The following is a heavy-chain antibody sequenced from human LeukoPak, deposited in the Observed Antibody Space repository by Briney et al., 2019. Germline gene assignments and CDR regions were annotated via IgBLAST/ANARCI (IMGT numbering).Heavy chain of an antibody. CDR3: ARGPSSIWYNDAFAI. Sequence: SETLSLTCALYGGSFSGYYWSWIRQPPGKGLEWIGEIKHSGSTNYNPSLKSRVTISVDTSKNQFSLKLSSVTAADTAVYYCARGPSSIWYNDAFAIWGQGTMVTVSS. D-gene: IGHD6-13*01. V-gene: IGHV4-34*01. CDR2: IKHSGST. CDR1: GGSFSGYY. J-gene: IGHJ3*02.